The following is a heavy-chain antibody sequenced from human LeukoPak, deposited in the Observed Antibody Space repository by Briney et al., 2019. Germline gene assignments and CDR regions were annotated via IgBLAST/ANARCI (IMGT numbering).Heavy chain of an antibody. V-gene: IGHV1-69*13. CDR2: IIPIFGTA. J-gene: IGHJ6*03. CDR3: ARGDYCYYYMDV. Sequence: ASVKVSCKASGGTFSSYAISWVRQAPGQGLEWMGGIIPIFGTANYAQKFQGRVTITADESTSTAYMELSSLTSEDTAVYYCARGDYCYYYMDVWGRGTTVTVSS. CDR1: GGTFSSYA.